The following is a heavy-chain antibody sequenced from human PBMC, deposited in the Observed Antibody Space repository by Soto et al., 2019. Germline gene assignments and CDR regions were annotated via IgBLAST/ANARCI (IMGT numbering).Heavy chain of an antibody. Sequence: QVQLQQWGAGLLKPSETLSLTCAVYGGSFSGYXXSWIRQPPGKGLEWIGEINHSGSTNYNPSLKSRVTISVDTSKNQFSLKLSSVTAADTAVYYCARGGITIFGVARNYFDYWGQGTLVTVSS. CDR2: INHSGST. D-gene: IGHD3-3*01. CDR1: GGSFSGYX. J-gene: IGHJ4*02. V-gene: IGHV4-34*01. CDR3: ARGGITIFGVARNYFDY.